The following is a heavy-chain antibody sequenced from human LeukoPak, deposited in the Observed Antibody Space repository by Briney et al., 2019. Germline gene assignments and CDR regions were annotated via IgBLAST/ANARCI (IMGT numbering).Heavy chain of an antibody. Sequence: GGSLSLSCAASGFTFSSYAMSWVRQAPGKGLEWVSGISGSGGGTYYTDSVKGRFTISRDNSKNTLYLQMNSLRAEDTAVYYCAKRSKGYFEDDYWGQGTLVTVSS. CDR2: ISGSGGGT. D-gene: IGHD3-9*01. CDR3: AKRSKGYFEDDY. CDR1: GFTFSSYA. V-gene: IGHV3-23*01. J-gene: IGHJ4*02.